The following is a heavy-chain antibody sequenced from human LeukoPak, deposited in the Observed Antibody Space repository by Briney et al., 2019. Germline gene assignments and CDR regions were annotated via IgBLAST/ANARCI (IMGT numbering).Heavy chain of an antibody. Sequence: SQTLSLTCALSGDSFSSNSAAWHWIRQSPSRGLEWLERTYYRSKLYNDYAVSVKSRITINPDTSKNQFSLQLNSVTPEDTAVYYCARVPGTASSPFDYWGQGTLVTVSS. CDR2: TYYRSKLYN. CDR3: ARVPGTASSPFDY. CDR1: GDSFSSNSAA. J-gene: IGHJ4*02. V-gene: IGHV6-1*01. D-gene: IGHD1-1*01.